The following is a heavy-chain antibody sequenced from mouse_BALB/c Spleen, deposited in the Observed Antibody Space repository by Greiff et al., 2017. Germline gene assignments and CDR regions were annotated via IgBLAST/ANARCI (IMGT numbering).Heavy chain of an antibody. CDR1: GFTFSSFG. Sequence: EVQVVESGGGLVQPGGSRKLSCAASGFTFSSFGMHWVRQAPEKGLEWVAYISSGSSTIYYADTVKGRFTISRDNPKNTLFLQMTSLRSEDTAMYYCAMGPLYYFDYWGQGTTLTVSS. J-gene: IGHJ2*01. CDR3: AMGPLYYFDY. CDR2: ISSGSSTI. V-gene: IGHV5-17*02.